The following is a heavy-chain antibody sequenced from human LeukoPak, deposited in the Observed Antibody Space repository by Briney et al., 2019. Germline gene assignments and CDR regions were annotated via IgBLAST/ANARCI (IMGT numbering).Heavy chain of an antibody. CDR1: GFTFSSYA. V-gene: IGHV3-23*01. J-gene: IGHJ4*02. Sequence: PGGSLRLSCAASGFTFSSYAMSWVRQAPGKGLEWVSAISGSGGTAYYADSVKGRFTISRDNSKNTLYLQMNSLRAEDTALYYCAKGITAADTGLDYWGQGSLVTVSS. D-gene: IGHD6-13*01. CDR3: AKGITAADTGLDY. CDR2: ISGSGGTA.